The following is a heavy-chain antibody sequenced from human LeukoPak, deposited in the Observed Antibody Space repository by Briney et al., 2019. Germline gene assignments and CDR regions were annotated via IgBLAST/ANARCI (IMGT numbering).Heavy chain of an antibody. CDR2: VHNSGST. V-gene: IGHV4-59*08. CDR1: GGSISYFY. Sequence: SETLSLTCTVSGGSISYFYWSWIRQPPGKGLEWIGYVHNSGSTNYNPSLKSRVTILVDTSKNQFSLKLSSVTAADTAVYYCARGYSSSWYRNWFDPWGQGTLVTVSS. D-gene: IGHD6-13*01. J-gene: IGHJ5*02. CDR3: ARGYSSSWYRNWFDP.